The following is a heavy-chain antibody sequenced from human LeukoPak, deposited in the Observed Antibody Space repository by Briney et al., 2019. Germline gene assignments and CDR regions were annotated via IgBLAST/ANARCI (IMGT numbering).Heavy chain of an antibody. CDR3: ARDAGLTYYCDSSPRRRFDS. Sequence: SETLSLTCTVSGGSVSSGSYYWSWIRQPPGKGLEWLGYIYYSGSTNYNPSLKSRVTISVDTSKNQFSLKLSSVTAADTAVYYCARDAGLTYYCDSSPRRRFDSWGQGTLVTVSS. D-gene: IGHD3-22*01. CDR1: GGSVSSGSYY. CDR2: IYYSGST. V-gene: IGHV4-61*01. J-gene: IGHJ4*02.